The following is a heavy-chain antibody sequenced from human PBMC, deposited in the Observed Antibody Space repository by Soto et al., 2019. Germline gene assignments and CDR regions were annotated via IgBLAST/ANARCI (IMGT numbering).Heavy chain of an antibody. CDR1: GFTFSSYA. Sequence: GGSLRLSCAASGFTFSSYAMGWVRQGPGKGLEWVAVVSVGGSTHYADSVRGRFTISRDNSKNTLSLQMNSLTAEDTAVYFCAKRRGAGGHFDYWGQGALVTVSS. J-gene: IGHJ4*02. V-gene: IGHV3-23*01. D-gene: IGHD2-15*01. CDR2: VSVGGST. CDR3: AKRRGAGGHFDY.